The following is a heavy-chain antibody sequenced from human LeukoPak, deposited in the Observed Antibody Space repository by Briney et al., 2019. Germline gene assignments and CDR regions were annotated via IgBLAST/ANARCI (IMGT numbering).Heavy chain of an antibody. V-gene: IGHV4-59*11. CDR1: GGSISSHY. CDR2: IYYSGST. J-gene: IGHJ4*02. CDR3: ARAYGSGYFDS. Sequence: SETLSLTCTVSGGSISSHYWSWIRQPPGKGLEWIGFIYYSGSTNYNPSLKSRVTISVDTSKNQFSLKLSSVTAADTAVYYCARAYGSGYFDSWGQGTLVTVSS. D-gene: IGHD3-10*01.